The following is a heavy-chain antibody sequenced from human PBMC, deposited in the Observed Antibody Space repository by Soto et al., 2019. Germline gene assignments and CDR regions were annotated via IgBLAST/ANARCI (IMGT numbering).Heavy chain of an antibody. CDR3: ARVGHITNYGMAV. CDR2: INPFIGTS. CDR1: GGTFSSYP. Sequence: QVQLVQSGAEVKKPGSSVKVSCGASGGTFSSYPINWVRQAPGQGLEWMGGINPFIGTSNYAQKFQGRVTITADASTSTAYMELRSLRSENTAVYYCARVGHITNYGMAVWGQGTTVTVSS. V-gene: IGHV1-69*01. D-gene: IGHD1-26*01. J-gene: IGHJ6*02.